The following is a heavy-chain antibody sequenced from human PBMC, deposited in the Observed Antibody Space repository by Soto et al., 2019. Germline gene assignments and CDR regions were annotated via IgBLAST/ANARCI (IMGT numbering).Heavy chain of an antibody. CDR2: IIPIFGTA. CDR3: ARVGIVATIFDYFDY. V-gene: IGHV1-69*13. Sequence: GASVKDSCKASGGTFSSYAISWVRQAPGQGLEWMGGIIPIFGTANYAQKFQGRVTITADESTSTAYMELSSLRSEDTAVYYCARVGIVATIFDYFDYWGQGTLVTVSS. J-gene: IGHJ4*02. D-gene: IGHD5-12*01. CDR1: GGTFSSYA.